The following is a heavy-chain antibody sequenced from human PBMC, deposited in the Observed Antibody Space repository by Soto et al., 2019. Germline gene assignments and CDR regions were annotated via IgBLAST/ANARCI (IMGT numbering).Heavy chain of an antibody. CDR3: ARNAGGYSSSWWSSEGLDY. Sequence: SETLSLTXTVSGGSVSSSSYYWGWIRQPPGKGLEWIGSIYYSGNTYYNPSLKSRVTISVDTSKNQFSLKLSSVTAADTAVYYCARNAGGYSSSWWSSEGLDYWGQGTLVTVSS. J-gene: IGHJ4*02. D-gene: IGHD6-13*01. V-gene: IGHV4-39*01. CDR2: IYYSGNT. CDR1: GGSVSSSSYY.